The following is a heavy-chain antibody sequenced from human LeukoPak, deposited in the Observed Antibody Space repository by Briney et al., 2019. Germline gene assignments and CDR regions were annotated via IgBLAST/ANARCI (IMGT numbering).Heavy chain of an antibody. Sequence: GASVKVSCKASGYTFTGYYMHWVRQAPGQGLEWMGWINPNSGGTNYAQKFQGRVTMTRDTSISTAYMELSRLRSDDTAVYYCARDRALYYYDSSGYYYWGQGTLVTVSS. CDR2: INPNSGGT. CDR1: GYTFTGYY. CDR3: ARDRALYYYDSSGYYY. V-gene: IGHV1-2*02. D-gene: IGHD3-22*01. J-gene: IGHJ4*02.